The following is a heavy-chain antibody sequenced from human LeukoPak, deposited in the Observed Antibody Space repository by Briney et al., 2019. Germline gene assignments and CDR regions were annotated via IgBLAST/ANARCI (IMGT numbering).Heavy chain of an antibody. D-gene: IGHD1-26*01. CDR1: GFTFSSYS. Sequence: GGSLRLSCAASGFTFSSYSMNWVRQAPGKGLEWVSSISSSSSYIYYADSVKGRFTISRDNAKNSLYLQMNSLRVEDTAVYYCARVPKWELRDWGQGTLVTVSS. J-gene: IGHJ4*02. CDR2: ISSSSSYI. V-gene: IGHV3-21*04. CDR3: ARVPKWELRD.